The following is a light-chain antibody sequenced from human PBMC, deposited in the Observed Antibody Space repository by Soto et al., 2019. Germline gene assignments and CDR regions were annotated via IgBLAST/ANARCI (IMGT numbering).Light chain of an antibody. CDR3: QQLNGYPLA. CDR1: QGMSTY. CDR2: SAS. V-gene: IGKV1-9*01. Sequence: DIQLTQSPSFLSASVGDTVTITCRASQGMSTYLAWYQQKPGKVPKLLIRSASTLQSGVPPRFSGGGSGTEFTLTMSTLHPDDSGIYYCQQLNGYPLAFGGGTNVEIK. J-gene: IGKJ4*01.